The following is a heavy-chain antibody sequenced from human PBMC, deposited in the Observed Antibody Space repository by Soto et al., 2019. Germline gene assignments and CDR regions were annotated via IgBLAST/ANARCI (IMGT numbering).Heavy chain of an antibody. V-gene: IGHV3-15*07. CDR3: THEGSVTYATDQ. CDR1: GFVFSDAW. J-gene: IGHJ4*02. D-gene: IGHD3-10*01. CDR2: IKSKSDGGTT. Sequence: GGSLRLSCAASGFVFSDAWMNWVRQAPGKGLEWVGHIKSKSDGGTTDYAAPVKGRFTISRDDSKNTLYLQMNSLKIEDTAVYYCTHEGSVTYATDQWGQGTLVTVSS.